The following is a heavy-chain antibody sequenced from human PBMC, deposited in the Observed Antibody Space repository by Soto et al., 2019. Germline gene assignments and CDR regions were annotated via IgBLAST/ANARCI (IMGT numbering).Heavy chain of an antibody. D-gene: IGHD2-2*01. CDR3: ARGDCSSTSCYPMGV. CDR2: ISAYNGNT. Sequence: ASVKVSSKASGYTFTSYGISWVRQAPGQGLEWMGWISAYNGNTNYAQRLQGRVTMTTDTSTSTAYMELRGLRSDDTAVYYCARGDCSSTSCYPMGVWGKGTTVTVSS. J-gene: IGHJ6*04. CDR1: GYTFTSYG. V-gene: IGHV1-18*01.